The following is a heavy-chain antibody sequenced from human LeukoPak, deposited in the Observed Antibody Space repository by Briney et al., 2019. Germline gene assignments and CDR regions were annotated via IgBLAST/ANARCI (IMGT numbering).Heavy chain of an antibody. D-gene: IGHD1-26*01. CDR1: GLIFNTYW. CDR3: ARATGSYYSLGY. J-gene: IGHJ4*02. V-gene: IGHV3-7*01. CDR2: IKPDGSEG. Sequence: GGSLRLSCAASGLIFNTYWMSWVRQTPGKGLEWVANIKPDGSEGYYMDSVKGRFTISRDNAKKLLFLQMHSLRAEDTAVYYCARATGSYYSLGYWGQGTLVTVSS.